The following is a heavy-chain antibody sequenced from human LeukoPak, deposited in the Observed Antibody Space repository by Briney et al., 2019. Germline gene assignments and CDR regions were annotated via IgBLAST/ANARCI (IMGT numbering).Heavy chain of an antibody. J-gene: IGHJ4*02. Sequence: GGSLRLSCAASGFTFSTYWMHWVRQAPGKGLVWVSRIDSDGSSTSYADSVKGRFTISRDNAKNSLYLQMNSLRAEDTAVYYCASGYGSGNFDYWGQGTLVTVSS. D-gene: IGHD3-10*01. CDR2: IDSDGSST. V-gene: IGHV3-74*01. CDR3: ASGYGSGNFDY. CDR1: GFTFSTYW.